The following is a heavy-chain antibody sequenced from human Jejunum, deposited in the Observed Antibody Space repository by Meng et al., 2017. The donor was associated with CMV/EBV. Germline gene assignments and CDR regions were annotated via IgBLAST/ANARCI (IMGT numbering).Heavy chain of an antibody. CDR1: GATISDSSYY. V-gene: IGHV4-39*07. CDR2: IHDTGST. D-gene: IGHD3-3*01. Sequence: QLQLEESGPGLVKPSETLSLTCTMSGATISDSSYYWGWICQPPGKGLEWIGYIHDTGSTSHNPSLKSRVDISLGTSKNQFSLTLNSVTAEDTAVYFCARGSIFVSFDSWGQGTLVTVSS. CDR3: ARGSIFVSFDS. J-gene: IGHJ4*02.